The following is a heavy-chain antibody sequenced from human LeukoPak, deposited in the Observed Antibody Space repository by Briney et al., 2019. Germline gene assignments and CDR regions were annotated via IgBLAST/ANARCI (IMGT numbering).Heavy chain of an antibody. D-gene: IGHD2-2*01. CDR2: INSDGNSA. Sequence: QPGGSLRLSCAASGFTFSSYWMHWVRQAPGKGLVWVSHINSDGNSATYADSVKGRFTISRDNAKNTLYLQMNSLRAEDTAVYYCARGLKSPAGVDYWGQGTLVTVSS. V-gene: IGHV3-74*01. CDR1: GFTFSSYW. J-gene: IGHJ4*02. CDR3: ARGLKSPAGVDY.